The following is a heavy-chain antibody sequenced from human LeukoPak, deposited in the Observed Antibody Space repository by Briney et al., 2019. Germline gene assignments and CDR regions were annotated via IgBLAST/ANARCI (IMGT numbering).Heavy chain of an antibody. D-gene: IGHD5-12*01. CDR2: IKQDGSEK. CDR1: GFTFSSYW. Sequence: GGSLRLSCAASGFTFSSYWMSWVRQAPGKGLEWVANIKQDGSEKYYVDSVKGRFTISRDNAKNSLYLRMNSLRAEDTAVYYCARVRYSGYVHYFDYWGQGTLVTVSS. V-gene: IGHV3-7*01. CDR3: ARVRYSGYVHYFDY. J-gene: IGHJ4*02.